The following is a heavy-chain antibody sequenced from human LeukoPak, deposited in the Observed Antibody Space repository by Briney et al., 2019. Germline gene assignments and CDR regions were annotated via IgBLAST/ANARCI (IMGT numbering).Heavy chain of an antibody. CDR2: ISPNSGET. J-gene: IGHJ4*02. Sequence: ASVKVSCKASGYTFTSYYMHWVRQAPGQGLEWMGWISPNSGETNSAQKFQGRVTMIRDTSISTAYMELSRLTSDDTAVYYCARAPGAGTYLDYWGQGTLVTVSS. CDR1: GYTFTSYY. CDR3: ARAPGAGTYLDY. V-gene: IGHV1-2*02. D-gene: IGHD1-26*01.